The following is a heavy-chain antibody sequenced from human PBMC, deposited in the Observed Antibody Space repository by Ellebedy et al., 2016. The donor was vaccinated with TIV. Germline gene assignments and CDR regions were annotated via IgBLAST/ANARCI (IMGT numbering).Heavy chain of an antibody. CDR1: GFTFSNTW. CDR2: IKSKTDGETT. J-gene: IGHJ5*02. V-gene: IGHV3-15*01. D-gene: IGHD3-16*01. Sequence: GESLKISCAASGFTFSNTWMVWVRQAPGKGLEWVGRIKSKTDGETTDYAAPVKGRFFMSRDDSKNILYLQMHSLKTEDTAVYYCTTDIYFSAFWAWFNPWGQGTLVTVSS. CDR3: TTDIYFSAFWAWFNP.